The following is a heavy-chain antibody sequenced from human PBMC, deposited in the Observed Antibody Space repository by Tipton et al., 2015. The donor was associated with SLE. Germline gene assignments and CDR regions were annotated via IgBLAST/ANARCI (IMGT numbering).Heavy chain of an antibody. D-gene: IGHD3-3*01. Sequence: TLSLTCTVSGGSISSYYWSWIRQPPGKGLEWIGYIYYSGSTNYNPSLKSRVTISVDTSKNQFSLKMSSVTAADTAVYYCARDGPYYDFWSGMGAFDIWGQGTMVTVSS. J-gene: IGHJ3*02. CDR2: IYYSGST. CDR3: ARDGPYYDFWSGMGAFDI. V-gene: IGHV4-59*12. CDR1: GGSISSYY.